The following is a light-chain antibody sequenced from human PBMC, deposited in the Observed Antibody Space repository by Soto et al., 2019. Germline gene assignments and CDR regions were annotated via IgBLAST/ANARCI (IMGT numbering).Light chain of an antibody. CDR3: AVWDDSLSGVV. Sequence: QSVLTQPPSASGTPGQRVTISCSGGSSNIGSNSVNWYQQLPRTAPKFLIYSNNQRPSGVPDRFSGSKSGTSASLAISGLQSEDEADYYCAVWDDSLSGVVFGGGTKLTVL. V-gene: IGLV1-44*01. CDR2: SNN. CDR1: SSNIGSNS. J-gene: IGLJ2*01.